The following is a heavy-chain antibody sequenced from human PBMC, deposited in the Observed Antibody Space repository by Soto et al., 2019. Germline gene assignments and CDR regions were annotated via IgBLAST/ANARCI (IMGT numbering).Heavy chain of an antibody. D-gene: IGHD5-18*01. J-gene: IGHJ2*01. V-gene: IGHV3-7*01. CDR3: AREMFKISRIQLWLRNWYFDL. Sequence: GGSLRLSCAASGFTFSSYWMSWVRQAPGKGLEWVANIKQDGSEKYYVDSVKGRFTISRDNAKNPLYLQMNSLRAEDTAVYYCAREMFKISRIQLWLRNWYFDLWGRGTLVTVSS. CDR2: IKQDGSEK. CDR1: GFTFSSYW.